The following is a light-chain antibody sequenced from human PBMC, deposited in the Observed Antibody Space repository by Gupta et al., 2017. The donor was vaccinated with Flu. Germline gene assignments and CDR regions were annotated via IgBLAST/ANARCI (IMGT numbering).Light chain of an antibody. CDR2: DDS. V-gene: IGLV3-21*02. CDR1: NIGRKS. CDR3: QVLDSSSDQNYV. Sequence: SDVLTQQPSASVAPGQKARITCGGNNIGRKSVHWYQQKSGQAPVLVVYDDSDRPSGIPERFSGSNSGNTATLTISGVEAGDEADYYCQVLDSSSDQNYVFGTGTKVTVL. J-gene: IGLJ1*01.